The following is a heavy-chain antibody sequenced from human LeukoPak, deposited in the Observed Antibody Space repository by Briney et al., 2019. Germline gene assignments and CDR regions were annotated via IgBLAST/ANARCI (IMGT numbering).Heavy chain of an antibody. CDR2: IYSSGTT. Sequence: SETLSLTCTATGGSISNYYRSWIRQPAGKVLEWIGRIYSSGTTIYNPSLKSRVTMSVDTSKNQFSLKLSSVTAADTAVYFCASGSSGYDPWGQGTLVTVSS. CDR3: ASGSSGYDP. CDR1: GGSISNYY. J-gene: IGHJ5*02. V-gene: IGHV4-4*07. D-gene: IGHD5-12*01.